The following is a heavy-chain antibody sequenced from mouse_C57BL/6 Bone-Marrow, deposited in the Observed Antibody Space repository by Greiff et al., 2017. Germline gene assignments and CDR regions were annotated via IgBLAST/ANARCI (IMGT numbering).Heavy chain of an antibody. Sequence: QVQLQQSGAELARPGASVKLSCKASGYTFTSYGISWVKQRTGQGLEWIGEIYPRSGNTYYNEKCKGKATLTADKSSSTAYMELRSLTSEDSAVYFCARKLRAYWGQGTLVTVSA. CDR1: GYTFTSYG. V-gene: IGHV1-81*01. CDR2: IYPRSGNT. J-gene: IGHJ3*01. D-gene: IGHD1-1*01. CDR3: ARKLRAY.